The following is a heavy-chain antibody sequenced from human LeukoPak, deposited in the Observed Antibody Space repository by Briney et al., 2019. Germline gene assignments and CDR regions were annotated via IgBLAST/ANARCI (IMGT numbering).Heavy chain of an antibody. V-gene: IGHV4-59*01. Sequence: SETLSLTCTVSGGSISSYYWSWIRQPPGKGLEWIGYIYYSGSTNYNPSLKSRVTISVDTSKNQFSLKLSSVTAADTAVYYCARVGDGAYEDYWGQGTLATVSS. CDR1: GGSISSYY. CDR2: IYYSGST. D-gene: IGHD3-16*01. J-gene: IGHJ4*02. CDR3: ARVGDGAYEDY.